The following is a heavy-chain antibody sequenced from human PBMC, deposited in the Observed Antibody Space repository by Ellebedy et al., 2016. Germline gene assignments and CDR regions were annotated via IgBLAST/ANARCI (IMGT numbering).Heavy chain of an antibody. CDR3: RPGHYSDA. J-gene: IGHJ4*02. CDR1: GLTVSSFF. Sequence: GESLKISXAPSGLTVSSFFMSWVRQAPGKGLEWVSTISSGGDRTYLADSVRGRFTISRDNSKNTLYLQMSRLRVEDTAVYFCRPGHYSDAWGQGTLVTVSS. D-gene: IGHD2-2*01. V-gene: IGHV3-23*01. CDR2: ISSGGDRT.